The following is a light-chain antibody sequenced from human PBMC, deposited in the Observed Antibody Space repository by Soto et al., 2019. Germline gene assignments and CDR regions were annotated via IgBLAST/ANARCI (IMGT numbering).Light chain of an antibody. V-gene: IGKV3-20*01. Sequence: EIVLTQSPGTLSLSPGERATLSCRASQSVSSGYLAWYLQKPGQAPRLLVYGASSRATGIPDRFSGSGSGTDFTLTISRLESEDFAVYYCQQYGGSPRITFGQGTRLEIK. CDR2: GAS. J-gene: IGKJ5*01. CDR3: QQYGGSPRIT. CDR1: QSVSSGY.